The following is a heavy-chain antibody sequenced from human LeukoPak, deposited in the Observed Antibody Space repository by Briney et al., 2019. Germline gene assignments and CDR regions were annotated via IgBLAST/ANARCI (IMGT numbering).Heavy chain of an antibody. CDR2: ITSGSGYI. D-gene: IGHD3-10*01. CDR1: GFTFSSYS. CDR3: AKDRAMVRTLDV. J-gene: IGHJ6*02. V-gene: IGHV3-21*01. Sequence: GGSLRLSCAASGFTFSSYSMNWVRQAPGKGLEWVSSITSGSGYIFYADSVKGRFTISRDNAKNSLYLQMNSLRAEDTAVYYCAKDRAMVRTLDVWGQGTTVTVSS.